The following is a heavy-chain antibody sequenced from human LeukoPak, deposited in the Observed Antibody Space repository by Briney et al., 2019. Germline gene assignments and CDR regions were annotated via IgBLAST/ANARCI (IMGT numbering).Heavy chain of an antibody. V-gene: IGHV4-39*01. CDR2: VYYTGST. Sequence: PSETLSLTCTVSGDSISSSSYYWDWIRQPPGRGLEWIGSVYYTGSTDYNSPLKSRVTISVDTSKNQFSLKLSSVTAADTAVYYCARSWRYNGNYMHYSALDIWGQGTMVTVSS. D-gene: IGHD1-26*01. CDR3: ARSWRYNGNYMHYSALDI. CDR1: GDSISSSSYY. J-gene: IGHJ3*02.